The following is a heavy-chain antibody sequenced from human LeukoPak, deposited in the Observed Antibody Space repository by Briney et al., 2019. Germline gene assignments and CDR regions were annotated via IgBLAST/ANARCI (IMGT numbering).Heavy chain of an antibody. J-gene: IGHJ3*02. CDR3: STGSGHAFDI. V-gene: IGHV3-74*01. CDR2: INSDGSST. CDR1: GFTFSSYW. Sequence: GGSLRLPCAASGFTFSSYWMHWVRQVPGKGLVWVSRINSDGSSTSYADSVKGRFTISRDNAKNTLYVQMNSLRAEDTAVYYCSTGSGHAFDIWGRGTMVTVSS. D-gene: IGHD3-10*01.